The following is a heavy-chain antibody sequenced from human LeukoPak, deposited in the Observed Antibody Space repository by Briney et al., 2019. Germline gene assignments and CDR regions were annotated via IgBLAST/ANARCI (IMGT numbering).Heavy chain of an antibody. CDR3: AKKGGSWNYFDS. CDR1: GFTFSIYG. D-gene: IGHD6-13*01. CDR2: LAHDASLV. Sequence: GGSLRLSCVASGFTFSIYGMHWVRQAPGKGLEWVAYLAHDASLVDYTNSVKGRFTISRDNSKNTLFLQMNSLRPEDTAVYYCAKKGGSWNYFDSWGQGTLVTVSS. V-gene: IGHV3-30*02. J-gene: IGHJ4*02.